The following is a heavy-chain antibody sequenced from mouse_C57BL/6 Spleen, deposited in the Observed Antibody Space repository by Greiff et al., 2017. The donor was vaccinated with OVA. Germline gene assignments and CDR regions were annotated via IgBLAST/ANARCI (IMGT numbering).Heavy chain of an antibody. Sequence: EVKLMESGGGLVQPGGSLSLSCAASGFTFTDYYMSWVRQPPGKALEWLGFIRNKANGYTTEYSASVKGRFTISRDNSQSILYLQMNALRAEDSATYYCARYKRGLAMDYWGQGTSVTVSS. CDR3: ARYKRGLAMDY. V-gene: IGHV7-3*01. J-gene: IGHJ4*01. CDR2: IRNKANGYTT. CDR1: GFTFTDYY.